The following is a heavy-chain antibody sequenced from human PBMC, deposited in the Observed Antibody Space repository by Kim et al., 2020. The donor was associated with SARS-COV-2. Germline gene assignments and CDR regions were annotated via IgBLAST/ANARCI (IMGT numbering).Heavy chain of an antibody. CDR2: ISYDGINK. D-gene: IGHD6-13*01. V-gene: IGHV3-30*18. CDR3: AKGHSSSWYYFDY. CDR1: GFTFSSYG. J-gene: IGHJ4*02. Sequence: GGSLRLSCAASGFTFSSYGMHWVRQAPGKGLEWVAVISYDGINKYYADSVKGRFTISRDNSKNTLYLQMNSLRAEDTAVYYCAKGHSSSWYYFDYWGQGTLVTVSS.